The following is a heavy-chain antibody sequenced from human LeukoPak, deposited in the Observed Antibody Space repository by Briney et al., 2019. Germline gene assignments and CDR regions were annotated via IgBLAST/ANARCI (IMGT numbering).Heavy chain of an antibody. CDR3: AKNRQITMIVVVIPAFDY. CDR1: GFTFSSHA. J-gene: IGHJ4*02. D-gene: IGHD3-22*01. CDR2: ISGSGGST. V-gene: IGHV3-23*01. Sequence: GGSLRLSCAASGFTFSSHAMSWVRQAPGKGLEWVSAISGSGGSTYYADSVKGRFTISRDNSKNTLYLQMNSLRAEDTAVYYCAKNRQITMIVVVIPAFDYWGQGTLVTVSS.